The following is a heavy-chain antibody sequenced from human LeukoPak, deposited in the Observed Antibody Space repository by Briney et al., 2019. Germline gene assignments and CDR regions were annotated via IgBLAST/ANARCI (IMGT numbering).Heavy chain of an antibody. V-gene: IGHV1-3*01. J-gene: IGHJ3*02. D-gene: IGHD1-1*01. CDR2: INAGNGNT. CDR3: ARFERERAFDI. Sequence: ASVKVSCKASGYTFTSYAMHWVRQAPGQRLEWMGWINAGNGNTKYSQKLQGRVTITRDTSASTAYMERSSLRSEDTAVYYCARFERERAFDIWGQGTMVTVSS. CDR1: GYTFTSYA.